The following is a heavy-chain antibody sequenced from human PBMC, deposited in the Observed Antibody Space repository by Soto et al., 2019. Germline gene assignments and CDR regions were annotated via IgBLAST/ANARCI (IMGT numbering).Heavy chain of an antibody. Sequence: PSETLSLTCTVSGGSISSYYWSWIRQPPGKGLEWIGFIHYSGSTTYNPSLKGRVTMSVDTSKNQFSLKLTSVNTADTAIYYCTRGGDPYKTGHWGQGTLVTVSS. CDR1: GGSISSYY. CDR3: TRGGDPYKTGH. D-gene: IGHD2-21*01. V-gene: IGHV4-59*01. CDR2: IHYSGST. J-gene: IGHJ4*02.